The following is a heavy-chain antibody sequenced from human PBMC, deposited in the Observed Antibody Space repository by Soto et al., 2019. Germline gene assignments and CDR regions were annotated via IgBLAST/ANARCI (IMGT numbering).Heavy chain of an antibody. CDR3: TRDGIVVVTATPGSDAFDI. V-gene: IGHV3-49*03. J-gene: IGHJ3*02. CDR2: IRSKAYGGTT. CDR1: GFTFGDYA. Sequence: GGSLRLSCTASGFTFGDYAMSWFRQAPWKGLEWVGFIRSKAYGGTTEYAASVKGRFTISRDDSKSIAYLQMNSLKTEDTAVYYCTRDGIVVVTATPGSDAFDIWGQGTMVTVSS. D-gene: IGHD2-21*02.